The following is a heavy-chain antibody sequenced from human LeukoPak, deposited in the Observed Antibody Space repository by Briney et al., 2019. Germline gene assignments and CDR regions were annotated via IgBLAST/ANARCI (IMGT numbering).Heavy chain of an antibody. CDR2: ISGSGDNT. V-gene: IGHV3-23*01. D-gene: IGHD5-18*01. CDR3: AKGRRGYNYGYGSDY. J-gene: IGHJ4*02. Sequence: GGSLRLSCAASGFTFSSYAMSRVRQAPGKGLEWVSAISGSGDNTYYADSVKGRFTISRDNSKNTLYLQMNSLRAEDTAVYYCAKGRRGYNYGYGSDYWGQGTLVTVSS. CDR1: GFTFSSYA.